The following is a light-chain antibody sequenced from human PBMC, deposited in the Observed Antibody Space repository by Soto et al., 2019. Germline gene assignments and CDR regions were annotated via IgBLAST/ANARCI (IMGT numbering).Light chain of an antibody. V-gene: IGKV3-20*01. J-gene: IGKJ1*01. CDR3: HQYGSSPQT. CDR1: QSVSSNY. Sequence: EIVLTQSPGTLSLSPGERATLSCRASQSVSSNYLAWYQQKPGQAPRLLISGTFSRATGIPDRFSGSGSGTEFTLTISSLEPEDFAVDYCHQYGSSPQTCGQGPKVEIQ. CDR2: GTF.